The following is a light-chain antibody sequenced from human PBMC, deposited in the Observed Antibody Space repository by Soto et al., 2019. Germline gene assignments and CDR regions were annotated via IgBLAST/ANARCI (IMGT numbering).Light chain of an antibody. Sequence: VIWMTQSPSLLSASTGDRVTISCRISQGISSYLAWYQQKPGKAPELLIYAASTLQSGIPSRLSCSGSGTDFSLTISCLPSEDFATYYGEQYYSFPYTFGQGTKLDIK. J-gene: IGKJ2*01. CDR3: EQYYSFPYT. CDR2: AAS. CDR1: QGISSY. V-gene: IGKV1D-8*01.